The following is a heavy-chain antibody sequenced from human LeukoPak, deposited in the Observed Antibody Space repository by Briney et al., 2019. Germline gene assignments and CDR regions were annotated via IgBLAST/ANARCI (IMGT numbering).Heavy chain of an antibody. CDR1: GFTFSGYY. V-gene: IGHV3-11*04. CDR2: ISTSGSTI. J-gene: IGHJ4*02. CDR3: ARDERSDY. Sequence: SGGSLRLSCVASGFTFSGYYMSWIRQAPGKGLECVSYISTSGSTIYYADSVKGRFTISRDNAKNSLYLQMNNLRAEDTAMYYCARDERSDYWGQGTLVTVSS.